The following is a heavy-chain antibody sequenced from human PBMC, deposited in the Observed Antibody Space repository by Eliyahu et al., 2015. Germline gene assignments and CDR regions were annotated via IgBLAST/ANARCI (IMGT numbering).Heavy chain of an antibody. CDR1: GFTXXXXG. D-gene: IGHD4-17*01. J-gene: IGHJ1*01. V-gene: IGHV3-30*02. CDR3: AKEGGPYGYSPKLFAEYFQH. CDR2: IRYDGSNK. Sequence: QVQLVESGGGVVQPGGSLRLSCAASGFTXXXXGXXWVRQAPGKGLEGVAFIRYDGSNKYYADSVKGRFTISRDNSKNTLYLQMNSLRAEDTAVYYCAKEGGPYGYSPKLFAEYFQHWGQGTLVTVSS.